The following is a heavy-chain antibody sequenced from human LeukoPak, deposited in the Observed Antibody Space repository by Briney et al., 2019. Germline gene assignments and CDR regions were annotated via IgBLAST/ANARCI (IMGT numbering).Heavy chain of an antibody. CDR1: GFSLSIRGVG. CDR3: AHSSYGTAMVNRGGYYYMDV. CDR2: IYWDDDK. Sequence: SGPTLVNPTQTLTLTCTFSGFSLSIRGVGVGWIRQPPGKALEWLALIYWDDDKRYSPSLKSRLTITKDTSKNQVVLTMTNMDPVDTATYYCAHSSYGTAMVNRGGYYYMDVWGKGTTVTVSS. D-gene: IGHD5-18*01. V-gene: IGHV2-5*02. J-gene: IGHJ6*03.